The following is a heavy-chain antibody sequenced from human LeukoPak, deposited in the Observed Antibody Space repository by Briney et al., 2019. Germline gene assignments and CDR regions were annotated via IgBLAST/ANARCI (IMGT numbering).Heavy chain of an antibody. V-gene: IGHV4-59*01. D-gene: IGHD3-22*01. CDR1: GGSISSYY. J-gene: IGHJ4*02. Sequence: SETLSLTCTVSGGSISSYYWSWIRQPPGKGLEWIGYIYYSGSTNYNPSLKSRVTISVDTSKNQFSLKLSSVTAADTAVYYCARAYDSSGCFAYWRQGTLVTVPS. CDR2: IYYSGST. CDR3: ARAYDSSGCFAY.